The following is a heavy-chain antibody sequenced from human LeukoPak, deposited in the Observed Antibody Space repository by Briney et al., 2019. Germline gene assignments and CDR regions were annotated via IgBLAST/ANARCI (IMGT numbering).Heavy chain of an antibody. J-gene: IGHJ4*02. CDR3: ARHGSIAAAGTFFDY. D-gene: IGHD6-13*01. V-gene: IGHV4-59*08. CDR2: IYYSGST. Sequence: SETLSLTCTVSGGSISSYYWSWIRQPPGKGLEWIGYIYYSGSTNYNPSLKSRVTISVDTSKNQFSLKLSSVTAADTAVYYCARHGSIAAAGTFFDYWGQGTLVTVSP. CDR1: GGSISSYY.